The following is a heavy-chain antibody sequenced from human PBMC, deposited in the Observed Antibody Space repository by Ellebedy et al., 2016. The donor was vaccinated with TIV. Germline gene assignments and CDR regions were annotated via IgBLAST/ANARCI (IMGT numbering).Heavy chain of an antibody. D-gene: IGHD4-17*01. V-gene: IGHV3-7*01. Sequence: GGSLRLSCAASRFTFSSYWMTWVRQAPGKGLEWVANINQDGSDTYYVDSLRGRFTISRDNAKNSLYLLMNSLRGEDTAVYYCATDGSYGDYRSPTHAFEIWGQGTTVTVSS. J-gene: IGHJ3*02. CDR1: RFTFSSYW. CDR3: ATDGSYGDYRSPTHAFEI. CDR2: INQDGSDT.